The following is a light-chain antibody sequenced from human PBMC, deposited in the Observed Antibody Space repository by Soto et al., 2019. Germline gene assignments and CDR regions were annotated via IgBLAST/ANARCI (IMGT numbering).Light chain of an antibody. J-gene: IGKJ2*01. CDR2: AAS. CDR1: QSISSSY. Sequence: EIVLTQSPGTLSLSPGERAALSCRASQSISSSYFAWYQQKPGQAPRLLIYAASSRATGIPDRFSGSGSGTDFTLTISRLEPEDFAVYYCQQYDTWPRTFGQGTKLEIK. CDR3: QQYDTWPRT. V-gene: IGKV3-20*01.